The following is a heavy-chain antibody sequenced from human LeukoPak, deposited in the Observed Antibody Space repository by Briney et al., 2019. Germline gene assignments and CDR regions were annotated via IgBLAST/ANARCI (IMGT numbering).Heavy chain of an antibody. CDR2: FDPEDGET. D-gene: IGHD3-3*01. J-gene: IGHJ4*02. CDR3: ATGFIPITIFGVVIIRPIAALDY. Sequence: ASVKVSCEVSGYTLTELSMHWVRQAPGKGLEWMGGFDPEDGETIYAQKFQGRVTMTEDTSTDTAYMELSSLRSEDTAVYYCATGFIPITIFGVVIIRPIAALDYWGQGTLVTVSS. V-gene: IGHV1-24*01. CDR1: GYTLTELS.